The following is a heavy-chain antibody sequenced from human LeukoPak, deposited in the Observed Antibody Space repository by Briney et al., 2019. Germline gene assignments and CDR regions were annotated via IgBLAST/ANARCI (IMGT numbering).Heavy chain of an antibody. CDR2: IHLSGSI. CDR3: ASGNIAPRRLDY. V-gene: IGHV4-38-2*01. CDR1: GYSISSGYY. Sequence: PSETLSLTCAVSGYSISSGYYWGWNQQPPGKGLEWIASIHLSGSIYYNPSLKSRVTISLDTSKNHFSLKLSSVTAADTAVYYCASGNIAPRRLDYWGQGTLVTVSS. J-gene: IGHJ4*02. D-gene: IGHD6-6*01.